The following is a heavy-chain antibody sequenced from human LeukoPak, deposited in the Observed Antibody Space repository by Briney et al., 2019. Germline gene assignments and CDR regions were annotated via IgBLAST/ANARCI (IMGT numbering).Heavy chain of an antibody. J-gene: IGHJ6*03. CDR2: IHYSGST. CDR1: GGSISSSSYY. CDR3: ARGRPRYDYGDYRSRGNYYMDV. D-gene: IGHD4-17*01. Sequence: SETLSLTCTVSGGSISSSSYYWGWIRQPPGKGLEWIGSIHYSGSTNYNPSLKSRVTISVDTSKNQFSLKLSSVTAADTAVYYCARGRPRYDYGDYRSRGNYYMDVWGKGTTVTVSS. V-gene: IGHV4-39*07.